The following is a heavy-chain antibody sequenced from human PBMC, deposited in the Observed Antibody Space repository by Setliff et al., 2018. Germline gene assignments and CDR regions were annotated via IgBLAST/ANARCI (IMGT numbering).Heavy chain of an antibody. V-gene: IGHV3-48*01. CDR1: GFTFSSYS. Sequence: PGGSLRLSCAASGFTFSSYSMNWVRQAPGKGLEWVSYISSSSSTLYYADSVKGRFTISRDNSKNTLYLQMNSLRAEDTAVYYCARESVAATYNWFDPWGQGTLVTVSS. CDR2: ISSSSSTL. CDR3: ARESVAATYNWFDP. J-gene: IGHJ5*02. D-gene: IGHD2-15*01.